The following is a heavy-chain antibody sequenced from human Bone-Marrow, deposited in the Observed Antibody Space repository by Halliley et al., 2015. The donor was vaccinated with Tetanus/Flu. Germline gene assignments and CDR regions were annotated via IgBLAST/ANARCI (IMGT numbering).Heavy chain of an antibody. CDR3: ARACGTYYGMQFDY. J-gene: IGHJ4*02. V-gene: IGHV4-59*13. CDR2: FYYSGST. D-gene: IGHD1-26*01. CDR1: GASITDYY. Sequence: TLSLTCIVSGASITDYYWSWIRQRPGKGLEWIGYFYYSGSTNYNPSLKSRVTISADTSQNQLSLKLNSVTADDTALFFCARACGTYYGMQFDYWGQGALVTVAS.